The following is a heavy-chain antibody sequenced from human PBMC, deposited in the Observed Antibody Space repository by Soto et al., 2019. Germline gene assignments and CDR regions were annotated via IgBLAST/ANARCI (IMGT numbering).Heavy chain of an antibody. CDR3: ARDRGRDSSGSGGCRYYYRMDV. J-gene: IGHJ6*04. CDR1: GYTFTSYY. CDR2: INPSGGST. Sequence: ASVKVSCKASGYTFTSYYMHWVRQAPGQGLEWMGIINPSGGSTSYAQKFQGRVTMTRDTSTSTVYMELSSLRSEDTAVYYCARDRGRDSSGSGGCRYYYRMDVWGNGTKVTSPQ. D-gene: IGHD3-22*01. V-gene: IGHV1-46*01.